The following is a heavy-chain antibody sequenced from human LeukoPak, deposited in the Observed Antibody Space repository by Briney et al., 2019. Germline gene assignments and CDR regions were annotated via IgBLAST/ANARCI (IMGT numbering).Heavy chain of an antibody. CDR1: GYSISSGYY. D-gene: IGHD4-23*01. Sequence: ETLSLTCTVSGYSISSGYYWSWIRQPPGQGLEWIGYIYYSGSTNYNPSLKSRVTISVDTSKNQFSLKLSSVTAADTAVYYCAFTTVVTPESYYYGMDVWGQGTTVTVSS. CDR3: AFTTVVTPESYYYGMDV. J-gene: IGHJ6*02. V-gene: IGHV4-61*01. CDR2: IYYSGST.